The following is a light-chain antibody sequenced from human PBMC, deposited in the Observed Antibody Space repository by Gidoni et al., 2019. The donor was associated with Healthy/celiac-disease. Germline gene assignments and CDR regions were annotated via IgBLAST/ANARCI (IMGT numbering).Light chain of an antibody. CDR3: AAWDDSLNGWGV. V-gene: IGLV1-44*01. CDR2: SNK. CDR1: SSNIGSNT. Sequence: SVLTQPPSAYGTPGQRATSSCSGSSSNIGSNTVNGYQQHPRTAPKLLIYSNKQRPSGVPARFSGSQSGTSASLAISGLQSEDEADYYCAAWDDSLNGWGVFGGGTKLTVL. J-gene: IGLJ3*02.